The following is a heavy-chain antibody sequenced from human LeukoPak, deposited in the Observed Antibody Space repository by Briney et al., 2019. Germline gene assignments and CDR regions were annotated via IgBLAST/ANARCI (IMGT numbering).Heavy chain of an antibody. J-gene: IGHJ4*02. D-gene: IGHD3-22*01. CDR1: GGSISSGDYY. Sequence: PSQTLSFTCTVSGGSISSGDYYWSWIRQPPGKGLEWIRYIYYSGSTYYNPSLKSRVTISVGTSKNQFSLKLSSVTAADTAVYYCASFYDSSGYYDYWGQGTLVTVSS. CDR3: ASFYDSSGYYDY. V-gene: IGHV4-30-4*01. CDR2: IYYSGST.